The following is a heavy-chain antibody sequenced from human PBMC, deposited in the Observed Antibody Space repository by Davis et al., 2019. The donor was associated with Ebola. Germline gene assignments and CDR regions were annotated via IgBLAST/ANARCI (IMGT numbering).Heavy chain of an antibody. V-gene: IGHV4-4*07. CDR2: IYTEGST. Sequence: PSETLSLTCTVSGGAISSFYWNWIRQPAGKGLEWIGRIYTEGSTNYNPSLKSRVTMSVDTSKNQFSLKLSSVTAADTAFYYCARAYYYESSAYYDYWGQGIQVTVSS. J-gene: IGHJ4*02. CDR3: ARAYYYESSAYYDY. CDR1: GGAISSFY. D-gene: IGHD3-22*01.